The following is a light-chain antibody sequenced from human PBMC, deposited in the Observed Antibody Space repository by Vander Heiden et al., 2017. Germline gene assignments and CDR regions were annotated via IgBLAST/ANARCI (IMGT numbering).Light chain of an antibody. CDR1: SLRSYY. V-gene: IGLV3-19*01. CDR3: NSRDSSGNPVV. Sequence: SSALTQDPAVSVALGQTVRITCQGDSLRSYYASWYQQKPGQAPVLVIYGKNNRPSGIPDRFSGSSSGNTAYWTITGDQAEDEADYYCNSRDSSGNPVVFGGGTKLTVL. CDR2: GKN. J-gene: IGLJ2*01.